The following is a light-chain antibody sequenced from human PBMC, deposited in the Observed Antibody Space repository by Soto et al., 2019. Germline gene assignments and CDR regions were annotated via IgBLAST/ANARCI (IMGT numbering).Light chain of an antibody. CDR2: GAS. V-gene: IGKV3-20*01. CDR3: QQYGNSYS. J-gene: IGKJ2*01. Sequence: EIVLTQSPGTLSLSPGERATLSCRAGQSVSSNYLAWYQQKPGQAPRLLIYGASSRATGIPDRFSGSGSGTDFTLTISRLEPEDFAVYYCQQYGNSYSFGQGTKLEIK. CDR1: QSVSSNY.